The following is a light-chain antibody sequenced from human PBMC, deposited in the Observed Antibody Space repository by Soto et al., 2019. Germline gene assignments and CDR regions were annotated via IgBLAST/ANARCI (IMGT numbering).Light chain of an antibody. J-gene: IGKJ5*01. CDR1: QSVSSGY. V-gene: IGKV3-20*01. CDR2: ATS. CDR3: QQYGSSPPIT. Sequence: PGERATLSCSASQSVSSGYLAWYQQKPGQAPRLLIFATSRRATGIPDRFSGSRSGTDFTLPISRLEPEDVAVYYCQQYGSSPPITFGQGTRLEIK.